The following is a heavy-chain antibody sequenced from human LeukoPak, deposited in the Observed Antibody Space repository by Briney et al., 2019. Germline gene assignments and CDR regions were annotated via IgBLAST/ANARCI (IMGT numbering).Heavy chain of an antibody. Sequence: GGSLRLSCAASGFTFSSYWMSWVRQAPGKGLEWVANIKQDGSEKYYVDSVKGRFTISRDNAKNSLYLQMNSLRAEDTAVYYCARVLWFGELLGSGAFDIWGQGTMVTVSS. CDR3: ARVLWFGELLGSGAFDI. D-gene: IGHD3-10*01. J-gene: IGHJ3*02. CDR2: IKQDGSEK. CDR1: GFTFSSYW. V-gene: IGHV3-7*04.